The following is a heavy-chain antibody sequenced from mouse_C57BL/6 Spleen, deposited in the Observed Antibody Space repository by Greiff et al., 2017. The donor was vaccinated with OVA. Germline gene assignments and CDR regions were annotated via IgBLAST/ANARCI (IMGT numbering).Heavy chain of an antibody. J-gene: IGHJ3*01. D-gene: IGHD2-4*01. V-gene: IGHV1-39*01. CDR3: ARAEKIYYDYDAPSWFAY. Sequence: VQLQQSGPELVKPGTSVKISCKASGYSFTDYNMNWVKQSNGKSLEWIGVINPNYGTTSYNQKFKGKATLTVDQSSSTAYMQLNSLTSEDSAVYYCARAEKIYYDYDAPSWFAYWGQGTLVTVSA. CDR2: INPNYGTT. CDR1: GYSFTDYN.